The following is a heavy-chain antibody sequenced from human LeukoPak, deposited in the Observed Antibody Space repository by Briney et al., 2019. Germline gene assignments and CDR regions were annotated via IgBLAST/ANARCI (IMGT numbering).Heavy chain of an antibody. V-gene: IGHV3-74*01. J-gene: IGHJ4*02. Sequence: GGSLRLSCAASGFTFSTYWMHWVRQVPGKGLVWVSRINTDGRSTSYPDSVKGRFTISRDNAKNSLYLQMNSLRVEDTAFYYCARNSGANVYTYSFQYWGRGTLVTVSS. D-gene: IGHD1-26*01. CDR3: ARNSGANVYTYSFQY. CDR1: GFTFSTYW. CDR2: INTDGRST.